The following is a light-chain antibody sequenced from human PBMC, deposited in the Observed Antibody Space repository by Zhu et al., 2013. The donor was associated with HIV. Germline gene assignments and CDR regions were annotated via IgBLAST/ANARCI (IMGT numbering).Light chain of an antibody. J-gene: IGKJ4*01. CDR2: DAS. V-gene: IGKV1-33*01. CDR1: QDVKKY. CDR3: QRYDDLPHT. Sequence: DIQMTQSPSSLSASVGDRVTITCQASQDVKKYLNWYQQKPGKAPKLLIYDASNLETGVPSRFSGSGSGTDFTFTVSSLQPEDIATYYCQRYDDLPHTFGGGTQGGDQT.